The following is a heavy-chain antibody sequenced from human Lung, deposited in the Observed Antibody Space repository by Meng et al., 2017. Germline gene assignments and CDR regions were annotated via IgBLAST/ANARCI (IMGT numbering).Heavy chain of an antibody. V-gene: IGHV4-30-4*01. D-gene: IGHD2-2*01. J-gene: IGHJ4*02. Sequence: QVQLQESGPGLVKPSGTLSLTCAVSGGSISDDEYYWSWIRQPPGKGLEWIGYIYYSGYTYYNPSLKRRITISVDTSKNQFALKLTSVTAADTAVYYCARVSENCSFTSCPYYFDYWGQGALVTVSS. CDR3: ARVSENCSFTSCPYYFDY. CDR2: IYYSGYT. CDR1: GGSISDDEYY.